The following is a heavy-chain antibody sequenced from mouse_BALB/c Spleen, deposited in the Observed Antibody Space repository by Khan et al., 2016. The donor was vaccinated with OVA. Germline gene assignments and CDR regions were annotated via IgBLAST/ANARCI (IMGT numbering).Heavy chain of an antibody. V-gene: IGHV9-3*02. Sequence: QVQLKESGPELKKPGETVKISCKASGYTFTNYGINWVKQAPGKGLKWMGWINTNTGEPTYAEEFKGRFAFSLETSASTAYLQLNNLKNEDTATYFCARGNYYGINSWFAYWGQGTLVTVSA. CDR2: INTNTGEP. J-gene: IGHJ3*01. CDR3: ARGNYYGINSWFAY. D-gene: IGHD1-1*01. CDR1: GYTFTNYG.